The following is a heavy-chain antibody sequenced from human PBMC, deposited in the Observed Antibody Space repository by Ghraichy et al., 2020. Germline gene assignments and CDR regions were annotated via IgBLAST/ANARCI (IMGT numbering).Heavy chain of an antibody. CDR3: AKDLIAAGSGHFYGMDV. J-gene: IGHJ6*02. Sequence: GGSPRLSCAASGVTFSSYGIHWVRQAPGKGLEWVTYLSFDGSHEYYADSVKGRFTISRDNSKNMVYLQMNSLRDEDTAVYYCAKDLIAAGSGHFYGMDVWGQGTTVTVSS. CDR1: GVTFSSYG. CDR2: LSFDGSHE. V-gene: IGHV3-30*18. D-gene: IGHD6-13*01.